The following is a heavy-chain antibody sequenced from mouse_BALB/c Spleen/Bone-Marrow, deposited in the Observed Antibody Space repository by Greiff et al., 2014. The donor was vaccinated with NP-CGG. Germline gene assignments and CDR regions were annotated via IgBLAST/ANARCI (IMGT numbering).Heavy chain of an antibody. D-gene: IGHD1-1*01. J-gene: IGHJ3*01. CDR3: AIYYYGSSGLAY. V-gene: IGHV14-3*02. Sequence: EVQLVESGAELVKPGASVKLSCTASGFNIKDTYMHWVKQRPEQGLEWIGRIDPANGNTKYDPKFQGKATITADTSSNTAYLQLSSLTSEDTAVYYCAIYYYGSSGLAYWGQGTLVTVSA. CDR2: IDPANGNT. CDR1: GFNIKDTY.